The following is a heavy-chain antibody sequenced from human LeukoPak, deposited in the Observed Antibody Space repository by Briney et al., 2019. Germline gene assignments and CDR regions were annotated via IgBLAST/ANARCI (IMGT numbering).Heavy chain of an antibody. CDR3: ATRGGYSSSWYSPYYYYYYMDV. Sequence: PGGSRRLSCAASGFTVSSNYMSWVRQAPGNGLEWVSVIYSGGSKYYADSVKGRFTISRDNSKNTLYLQMNSLRAEDTAVYYCATRGGYSSSWYSPYYYYYYMDVWGKGTTVTVSS. J-gene: IGHJ6*03. V-gene: IGHV3-53*01. CDR1: GFTVSSNY. CDR2: IYSGGSK. D-gene: IGHD6-13*01.